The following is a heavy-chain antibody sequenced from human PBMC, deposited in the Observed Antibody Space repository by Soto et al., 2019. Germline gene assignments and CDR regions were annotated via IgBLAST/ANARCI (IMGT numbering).Heavy chain of an antibody. J-gene: IGHJ4*02. CDR3: ARHRTVRGVIITKWIDY. D-gene: IGHD3-10*01. V-gene: IGHV5-51*01. CDR2: IYPGDSDT. CDR1: GYSFTSYW. Sequence: PGESLKISCKGSGYSFTSYWIGWVRQMPGKGLEWMGIIYPGDSDTRYSPSFQGQVTISADKSISTAYLQWSSLKASDTAMYYCARHRTVRGVIITKWIDYWGQGTLVTVSS.